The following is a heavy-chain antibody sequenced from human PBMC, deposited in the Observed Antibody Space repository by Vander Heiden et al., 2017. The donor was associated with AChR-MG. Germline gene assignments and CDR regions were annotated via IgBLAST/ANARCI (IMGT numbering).Heavy chain of an antibody. CDR1: GFPCSGYG. Sequence: QVQLLESGGGVVPPGRSLRLSCAASGFPCSGYGMHWVRQGPGKGLEWVAVISYDGSNKYYADSVKSRFTISRDNSKNTLYLQMNSLRAEDTAVYYCAKSFLLDYYYYGMDVWGQGTTVTVSS. J-gene: IGHJ6*02. CDR3: AKSFLLDYYYYGMDV. CDR2: ISYDGSNK. V-gene: IGHV3-30*18.